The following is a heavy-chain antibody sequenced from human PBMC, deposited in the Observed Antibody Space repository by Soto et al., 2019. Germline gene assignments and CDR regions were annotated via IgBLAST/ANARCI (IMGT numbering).Heavy chain of an antibody. Sequence: QVQLQESGPGLVKPSQTLSLTCTVSGGSISSGGYYWSWIRQHPGKGLEWIGYIYYSGSTYYNPSLKSRVTISVDTSKNQFSLKLSSVTAADTAVYYCVRDRGYGDYALGAFDIWGQGTMVTVSS. V-gene: IGHV4-31*03. CDR2: IYYSGST. CDR1: GGSISSGGYY. CDR3: VRDRGYGDYALGAFDI. J-gene: IGHJ3*02. D-gene: IGHD4-17*01.